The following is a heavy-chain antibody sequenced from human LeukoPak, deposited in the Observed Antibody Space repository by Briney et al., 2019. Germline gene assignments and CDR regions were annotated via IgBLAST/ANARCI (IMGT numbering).Heavy chain of an antibody. CDR1: GGSISSYY. V-gene: IGHV4-59*12. Sequence: SETLSLTCTVSGGSISSYYWSWIRQPPGKGLEGIGYIYYSGSTNYNPSLKSRVTISVDTSKNQFSLKLSSVTAADTAVYYCARWYYYDSSGPNGGAYYFDYWGQGTLVTVSS. J-gene: IGHJ4*02. D-gene: IGHD3-22*01. CDR2: IYYSGST. CDR3: ARWYYYDSSGPNGGAYYFDY.